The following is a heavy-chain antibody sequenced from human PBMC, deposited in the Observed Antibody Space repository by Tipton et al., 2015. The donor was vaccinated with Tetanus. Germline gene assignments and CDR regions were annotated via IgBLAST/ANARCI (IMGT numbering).Heavy chain of an antibody. D-gene: IGHD3-22*01. CDR1: GFTFSSYG. Sequence: SLRLSCAASGFTFSSYGMHWVRQAPGKGLEWVAVIWYDGSNKYYADSVKGRFTISRDNSKNTLYLQMNSLRAEDTALYYCAKLSSGEPPFHGMDVWGQGTTVTVSS. CDR3: AKLSSGEPPFHGMDV. V-gene: IGHV3-33*06. J-gene: IGHJ6*02. CDR2: IWYDGSNK.